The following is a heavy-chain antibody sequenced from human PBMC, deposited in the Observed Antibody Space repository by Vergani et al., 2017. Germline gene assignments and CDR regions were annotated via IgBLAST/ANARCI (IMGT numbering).Heavy chain of an antibody. Sequence: QVQLQESGPGLVKPSETLSLTCTVSGGSISSYYWSWIRQPPGKGLEWIGYIYYSGSTNYNPSLKSRVTISVDTSKNQFSLKLSSVTAADTAVYYCARAPGGDYYDSSGYYQNGMDVWPRDHGHRLL. V-gene: IGHV4-59*01. CDR3: ARAPGGDYYDSSGYYQNGMDV. J-gene: IGHJ6*02. D-gene: IGHD3-22*01. CDR1: GGSISSYY. CDR2: IYYSGST.